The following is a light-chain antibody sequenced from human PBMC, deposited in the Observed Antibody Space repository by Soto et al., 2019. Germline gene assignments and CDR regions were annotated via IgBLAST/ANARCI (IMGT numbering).Light chain of an antibody. CDR1: SIDVGGHNL. CDR2: DVS. Sequence: QSALTQPRSVSGSPGQSVTISCTGTSIDVGGHNLVSWYQQHPGKAPILVIYDVSKWPSGVPDRFFGSKSGNTASLTISGLQAEDEADYYCCSYAGSSLWVFGGGTKLTVL. CDR3: CSYAGSSLWV. J-gene: IGLJ3*02. V-gene: IGLV2-11*01.